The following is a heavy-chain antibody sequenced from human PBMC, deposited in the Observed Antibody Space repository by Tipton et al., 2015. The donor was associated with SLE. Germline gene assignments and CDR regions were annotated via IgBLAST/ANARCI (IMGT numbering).Heavy chain of an antibody. V-gene: IGHV4-39*07. CDR3: AKVAGVSGNYYLDY. J-gene: IGHJ4*02. Sequence: TLSLTCTVSGGSISSSSYYWGWIRQPPEKGLEWIGSIYYSGSTNYNPSLKSRVTISVDTSKNQFSLKLSSVTAADTAVYYCAKVAGVSGNYYLDYWGQGTLVTVSS. D-gene: IGHD1-26*01. CDR1: GGSISSSSYY. CDR2: IYYSGST.